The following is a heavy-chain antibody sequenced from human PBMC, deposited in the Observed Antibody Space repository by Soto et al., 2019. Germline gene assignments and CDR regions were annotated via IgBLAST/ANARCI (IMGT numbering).Heavy chain of an antibody. D-gene: IGHD5-12*01. CDR1: GDTFSRHY. J-gene: IGHJ3*02. CDR3: ASDYRAYDRHHRFDN. V-gene: IGHV1-46*03. CDR2: INPTGAST. Sequence: QEQLVQSGAEVKKPGASVTISCKASGDTFSRHYIHRVRQAPGQGLEWTGVINPTGASTSYAQKFQGRVTVTRDTSTSTISMELRSLRSEDTAVYFCASDYRAYDRHHRFDNWGKGTMGTVSS.